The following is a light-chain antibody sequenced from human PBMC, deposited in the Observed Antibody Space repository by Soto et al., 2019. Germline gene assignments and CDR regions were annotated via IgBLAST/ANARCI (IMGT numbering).Light chain of an antibody. V-gene: IGKV3-15*01. CDR3: QKYNNWPPVT. Sequence: EIVMTQSPATLSVSPGERATLSCRASQSVSSNLAWYQQKPGQAPRLLIYGASTRATGIPARFSGGGSGTEFTLTISSLQSEDFAVYYCQKYNNWPPVTFAQGTKLEIK. CDR2: GAS. CDR1: QSVSSN. J-gene: IGKJ2*01.